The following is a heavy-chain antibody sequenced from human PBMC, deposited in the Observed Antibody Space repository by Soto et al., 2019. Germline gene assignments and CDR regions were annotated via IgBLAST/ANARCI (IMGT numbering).Heavy chain of an antibody. V-gene: IGHV4-59*08. D-gene: IGHD6-13*01. CDR1: GGSISSYY. J-gene: IGHJ2*01. CDR3: ARCIAAAGHGMAHVDL. Sequence: QVQLQESGPGLVKPSETLSLTCTVSGGSISSYYWSWIRQPPGKGLEWIGYIYYSGSTNYNPSLKSRGTISADTSKNQFSLKLSSVTAADTDVYYCARCIAAAGHGMAHVDLWGRGTLVTVSS. CDR2: IYYSGST.